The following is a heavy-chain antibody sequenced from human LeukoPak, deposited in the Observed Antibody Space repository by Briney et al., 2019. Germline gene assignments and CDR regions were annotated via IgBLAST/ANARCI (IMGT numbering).Heavy chain of an antibody. CDR2: IYTSGST. V-gene: IGHV4-4*07. CDR3: ARERRGYSSSSGNWFDP. Sequence: PSETLSLTCTVSSGSISSYYWSWIRQPAGKGLEWIGRIYTSGSTNYNPSLKSRVTMSVDTSKNQFSLKLSSVTAADTAVYYCARERRGYSSSSGNWFDPWGQGTLVTVSS. CDR1: SGSISSYY. D-gene: IGHD6-6*01. J-gene: IGHJ5*02.